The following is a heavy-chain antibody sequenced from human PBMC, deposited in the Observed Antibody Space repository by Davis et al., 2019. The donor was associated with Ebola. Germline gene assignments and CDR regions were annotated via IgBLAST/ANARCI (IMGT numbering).Heavy chain of an antibody. J-gene: IGHJ4*02. D-gene: IGHD3-9*01. CDR3: ARALNYDVLTGTSSYYFDY. CDR2: ISGFNTNT. CDR1: GYTFTSYG. Sequence: ASVKVSCKSSGYTFTSYGLVWVRQAPGLGLEWMGWISGFNTNTNFAQKFQGRVTVSKDTSTNTAYMDLRSLTSDDTAIYYCARALNYDVLTGTSSYYFDYWGQGTLVTVSS. V-gene: IGHV1-18*04.